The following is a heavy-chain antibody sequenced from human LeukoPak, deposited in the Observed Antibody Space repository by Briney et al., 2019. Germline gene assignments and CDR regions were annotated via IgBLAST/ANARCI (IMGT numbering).Heavy chain of an antibody. CDR2: ISGGGETT. CDR1: GFTFNNYA. Sequence: GGSLRLSRAASGFTFNNYAMNWVRQAPGKGLEWVSSISGGGETTYHADSAKGRFTISRDNSQNTLYLQMNSLRAEDTAVYCCARDYADYVGYFFFDYWGQGTLVTVSS. J-gene: IGHJ4*02. V-gene: IGHV3-23*01. D-gene: IGHD4-17*01. CDR3: ARDYADYVGYFFFDY.